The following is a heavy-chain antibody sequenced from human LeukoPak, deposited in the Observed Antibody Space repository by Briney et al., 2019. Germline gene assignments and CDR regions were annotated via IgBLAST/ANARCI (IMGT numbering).Heavy chain of an antibody. CDR1: GFTLGAFA. J-gene: IGHJ6*02. Sequence: GGSLRLSCAASGFTLGAFAMHWVRQAPGKGLEWVSLINKDGSNTYYADSVKGRFTISRDNSKDSLYLQMNSLRTEDSALYYCATWAFYHNLDVWGQGITDIVSS. CDR3: ATWAFYHNLDV. D-gene: IGHD1-14*01. V-gene: IGHV3-43*02. CDR2: INKDGSNT.